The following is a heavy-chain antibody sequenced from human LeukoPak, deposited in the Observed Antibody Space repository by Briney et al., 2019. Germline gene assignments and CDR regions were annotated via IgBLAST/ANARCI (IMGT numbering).Heavy chain of an antibody. CDR3: ARGYSYGHYFDY. CDR2: IYSGGST. D-gene: IGHD5-18*01. CDR1: GFTFSSYW. V-gene: IGHV3-66*01. J-gene: IGHJ4*02. Sequence: GGSLRLSCAASGFTFSSYWMSWVRQAPGKGLEWVSVIYSGGSTYYADSVKGRFTISRDNSKNTLYLQMNSLRAEDTAVYYCARGYSYGHYFDYWGQGTLVTVSS.